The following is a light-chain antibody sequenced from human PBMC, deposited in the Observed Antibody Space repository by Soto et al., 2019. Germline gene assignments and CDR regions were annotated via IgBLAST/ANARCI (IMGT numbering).Light chain of an antibody. CDR1: QSITNC. J-gene: IGKJ2*01. V-gene: IGKV1-5*03. CDR2: DAS. Sequence: DIQMTQSPSTLSASVGDRVTITCRASQSITNCLAWYQQKPGKAPKLLIFDASSLRSGVPSRFSGSGSGTEFTLTISSLQPEDFAPYYCHQHNPYSPSTFGQGTKVDSK. CDR3: HQHNPYSPST.